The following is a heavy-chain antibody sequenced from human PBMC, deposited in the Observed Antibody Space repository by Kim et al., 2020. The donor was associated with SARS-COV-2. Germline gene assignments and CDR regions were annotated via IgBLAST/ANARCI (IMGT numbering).Heavy chain of an antibody. V-gene: IGHV1-2*05. CDR3: ARGCFDYYDISGYYHFDY. D-gene: IGHD3-22*01. CDR1: GYTFTGYY. CDR2: INPNSGGT. Sequence: ASVKVSCKASGYTFTGYYMHWVRQAPGQGLEWMGRINPNSGGTNYAQKFQCRVTMTRDTSISTAYMELSRLRSDDTVVYYCARGCFDYYDISGYYHFDYWGQGTLVTVSS. J-gene: IGHJ4*02.